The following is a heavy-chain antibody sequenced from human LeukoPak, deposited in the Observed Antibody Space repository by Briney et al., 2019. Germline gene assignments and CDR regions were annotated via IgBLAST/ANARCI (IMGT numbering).Heavy chain of an antibody. D-gene: IGHD3-22*01. CDR3: ARGPSRERYYDSSGYLDY. J-gene: IGHJ4*02. CDR1: GGSFSGYY. V-gene: IGHV4-34*01. Sequence: SETLSLTCAVYGGSFSGYYWSWIRQPPGKGLEWIGEINHSGSTNYNPSLKSRVTISVDTSKNQCSLKLSSVTAADTAVYYCARGPSRERYYDSSGYLDYWGQGTLVTVSS. CDR2: INHSGST.